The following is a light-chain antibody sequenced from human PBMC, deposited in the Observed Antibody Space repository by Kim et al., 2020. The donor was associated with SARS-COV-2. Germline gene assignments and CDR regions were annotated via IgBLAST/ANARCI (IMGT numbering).Light chain of an antibody. CDR2: GAS. CDR3: KQYGSSLSWT. CDR1: QSVSSCY. V-gene: IGKV3-20*01. Sequence: EIVLTQSPGTLSLSPGERATLSCRASQSVSSCYLAWYQQKPGQAPMLLIYGASSRATGIPDRFSGSGSGTDFTLTISRLEPEDFAVYYCKQYGSSLSWTFGHGTKVDIK. J-gene: IGKJ1*01.